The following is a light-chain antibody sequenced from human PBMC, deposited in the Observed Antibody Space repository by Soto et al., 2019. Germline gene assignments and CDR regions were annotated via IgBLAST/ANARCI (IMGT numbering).Light chain of an antibody. J-gene: IGLJ1*01. CDR1: SSDVGGYNY. Sequence: QSALTQPASVSGSPGQSITISCTGTSSDVGGYNYVSWYQQHPGKAPKLMIYEVSNRPSGVSNRFSGPKSGNTASLTISGLQAEDEADYYCSSYTSSSTLEGYVFGTGTKLTVL. V-gene: IGLV2-14*01. CDR2: EVS. CDR3: SSYTSSSTLEGYV.